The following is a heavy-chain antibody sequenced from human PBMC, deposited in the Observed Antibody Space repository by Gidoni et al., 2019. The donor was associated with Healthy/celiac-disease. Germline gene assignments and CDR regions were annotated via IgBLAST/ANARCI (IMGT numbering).Heavy chain of an antibody. CDR3: AREGDCSGGSCYEGFDY. CDR2: INAGNGNT. V-gene: IGHV1-3*01. D-gene: IGHD2-15*01. Sequence: VQLVQSGAEVKKPGASVKVSCKASGSTFTSSAMHWVRQAPGKRLEWMGWINAGNGNTKYEQKFQGRVTITRDTVASTADMELSSLRSEDTAVYYCAREGDCSGGSCYEGFDYWGQGTLVTVSS. J-gene: IGHJ4*02. CDR1: GSTFTSSA.